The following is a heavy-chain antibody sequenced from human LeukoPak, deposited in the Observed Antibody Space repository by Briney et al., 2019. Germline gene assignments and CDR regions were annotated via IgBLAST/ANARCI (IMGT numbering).Heavy chain of an antibody. CDR3: ARGRNYGRDASDY. Sequence: GGSLRLSCAASGFTFSDYYMSWIRQAPGKGLEWVSYISSSSSYTNYADSVKGRFTISRDNAKSSLYLQMNSLRAEDTAVYYCARGRNYGRDASDYWGQGTLVTVSS. CDR2: ISSSSSYT. J-gene: IGHJ4*02. V-gene: IGHV3-11*06. D-gene: IGHD4-17*01. CDR1: GFTFSDYY.